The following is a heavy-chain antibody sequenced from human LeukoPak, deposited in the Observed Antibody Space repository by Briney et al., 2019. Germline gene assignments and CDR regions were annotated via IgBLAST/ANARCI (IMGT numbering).Heavy chain of an antibody. CDR3: ARPTRYDFWSGYPGGAFDI. V-gene: IGHV4-39*01. Sequence: PSETLSLTCTVSGGSISSSSYYCGWLRQPPGKGLEWIGSIYYSGSTYYNPSIKSRVTISVDTSKHQFSLKLSSVTAADTAVYYCARPTRYDFWSGYPGGAFDIWGQGTMVTVSS. D-gene: IGHD3-3*01. J-gene: IGHJ3*02. CDR1: GGSISSSSYY. CDR2: IYYSGST.